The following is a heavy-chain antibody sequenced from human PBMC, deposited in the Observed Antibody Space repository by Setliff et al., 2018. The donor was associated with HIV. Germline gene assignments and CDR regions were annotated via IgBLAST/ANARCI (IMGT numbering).Heavy chain of an antibody. V-gene: IGHV1-2*02. CDR1: GYTFTDYY. D-gene: IGHD3-16*01. Sequence: ASVKVSCKASGYTFTDYYMHWVRQAPGQGLEWMGWINPDSGGTKYAQRFQGRVTMTRDTSINTAYMELSRLISDDTALYFCARESLMITFGGGSWFDPWGQGTLVTVSS. CDR3: ARESLMITFGGGSWFDP. CDR2: INPDSGGT. J-gene: IGHJ5*02.